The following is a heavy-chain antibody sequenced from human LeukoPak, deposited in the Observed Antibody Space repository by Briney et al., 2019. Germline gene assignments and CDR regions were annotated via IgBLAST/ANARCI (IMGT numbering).Heavy chain of an antibody. V-gene: IGHV3-48*03. J-gene: IGHJ5*02. D-gene: IGHD1-1*01. CDR3: ARDGYNWNDDWFDP. CDR2: ISSSGSTI. Sequence: GGSLRLSCAASGFTFSSYEMNWVRQAPGKGLEWVSYISSSGSTIYYADSVKGRFTISRDNAKNPLYLQMNSLRAEDTALYYCARDGYNWNDDWFDPWGQGTLVTVSS. CDR1: GFTFSSYE.